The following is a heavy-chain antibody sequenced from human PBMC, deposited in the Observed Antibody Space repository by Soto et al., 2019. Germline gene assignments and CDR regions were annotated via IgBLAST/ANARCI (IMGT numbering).Heavy chain of an antibody. Sequence: GASVKVSFKASGYTFTHYHVYWLRQAPGRGLGWLGMINPSGGSTTYAQNLQGRVTMTRDTSTNTVYMELSSLRSEDTAVYYCAREAINSSGYSRYFQHWGQGTLVTVSS. V-gene: IGHV1-46*01. J-gene: IGHJ1*01. CDR2: INPSGGST. CDR3: AREAINSSGYSRYFQH. CDR1: GYTFTHYH. D-gene: IGHD3-22*01.